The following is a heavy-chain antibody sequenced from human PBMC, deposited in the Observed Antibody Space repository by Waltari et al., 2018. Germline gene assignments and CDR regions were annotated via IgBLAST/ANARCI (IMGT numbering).Heavy chain of an antibody. CDR1: EFTFSSYW. V-gene: IGHV3-7*01. CDR3: ARGYSGSYGGWADY. Sequence: VQLAESGGGLVQPGGSPRLSCVASEFTFSSYWMSWVRQAPGKGVEWVANIKQDGSEKYYVDSVKGRFTISRDNAKNSLYLQMNSLRAEDTAVYYCARGYSGSYGGWADYWGQGTLVTVSS. D-gene: IGHD3-10*01. CDR2: IKQDGSEK. J-gene: IGHJ4*02.